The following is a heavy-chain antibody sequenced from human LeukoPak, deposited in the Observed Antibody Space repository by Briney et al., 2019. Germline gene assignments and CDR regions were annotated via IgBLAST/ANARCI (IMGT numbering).Heavy chain of an antibody. Sequence: SETLSLTCAVSGSSISSSNWWSWVRQPPGKGLEWIGEIYHSGSTNYNPSLKSRVTISVDKSKNQFSLKLSSVTAADTAVYYCARDRRYYDSSGYIRGFDYWGQGTLVTVSS. CDR1: GSSISSSNW. J-gene: IGHJ4*02. V-gene: IGHV4-4*02. CDR3: ARDRRYYDSSGYIRGFDY. CDR2: IYHSGST. D-gene: IGHD3-22*01.